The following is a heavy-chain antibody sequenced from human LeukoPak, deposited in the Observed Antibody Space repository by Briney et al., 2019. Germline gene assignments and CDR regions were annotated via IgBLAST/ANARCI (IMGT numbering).Heavy chain of an antibody. Sequence: GGSLRLSCAASGFTFSSYSMNWVRQARGKGLEWVSSISSSSSYIYYADSVKGRFTISRDNAKNSLYLQMNSLRAEDTAVYYCARDPIYSSSSNFDYWGQGTLVTVSS. CDR1: GFTFSSYS. J-gene: IGHJ4*02. CDR3: ARDPIYSSSSNFDY. CDR2: ISSSSSYI. D-gene: IGHD6-6*01. V-gene: IGHV3-21*01.